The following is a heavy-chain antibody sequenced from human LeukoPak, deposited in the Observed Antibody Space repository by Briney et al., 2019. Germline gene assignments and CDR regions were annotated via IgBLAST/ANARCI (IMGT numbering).Heavy chain of an antibody. CDR3: ARERWRTFDY. V-gene: IGHV4-39*01. CDR1: GGSISSYY. Sequence: SETLSLTCTVSGGSISSYYWSWIRQPPGKGLEWIGSIYYSGSTYYNPSLKSRVTISVDTSKNQFSLKLSSVTAADTAVYYCARERWRTFDYWGQGTLVTVSS. D-gene: IGHD2-15*01. J-gene: IGHJ4*02. CDR2: IYYSGST.